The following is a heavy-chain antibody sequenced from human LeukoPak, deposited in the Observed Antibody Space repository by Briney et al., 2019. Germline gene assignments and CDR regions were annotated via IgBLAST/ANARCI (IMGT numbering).Heavy chain of an antibody. CDR2: IYYNVST. D-gene: IGHD2-21*01. Sequence: PSETLSLTCTVSGGSLSNYYWSWIRQPPGKGLEWIGYIYYNVSTNFNPSLKSRVTISLATSKSQSSLKLSSVTASDTAVYYCAGLGYCGGDNGYEESIDYWGQGTLVTVFS. CDR1: GGSLSNYY. CDR3: AGLGYCGGDNGYEESIDY. J-gene: IGHJ4*02. V-gene: IGHV4-59*08.